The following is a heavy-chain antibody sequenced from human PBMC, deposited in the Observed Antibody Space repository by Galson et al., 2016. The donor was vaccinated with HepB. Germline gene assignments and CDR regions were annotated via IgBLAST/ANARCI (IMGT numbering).Heavy chain of an antibody. J-gene: IGHJ4*02. Sequence: SLRLSCAASDFSFRSYAMAWVRQAPGKGLEWVSTITGGAGTTFYADSVKGRFSISRDNSKNTLHLQITGLRAEDTAVYYCARAAGGVMGSYYFDYWGQGPPVTVSS. D-gene: IGHD3-16*01. CDR1: DFSFRSYA. CDR2: ITGGAGTT. CDR3: ARAAGGVMGSYYFDY. V-gene: IGHV3-23*01.